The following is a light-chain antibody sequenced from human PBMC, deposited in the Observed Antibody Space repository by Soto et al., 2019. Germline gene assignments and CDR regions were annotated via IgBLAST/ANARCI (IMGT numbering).Light chain of an antibody. CDR3: QQYKDWPPLT. Sequence: EIAMTQSPATLSVSPGERVTLSCRASQSVSSNLAWFQQKPGQSPRLLIYGASNRASGIPDRFSGSGSGTDFTLTISSLEPDDFALYYCQQYKDWPPLTFGGGTRVEIK. CDR1: QSVSSN. V-gene: IGKV3D-15*01. J-gene: IGKJ4*01. CDR2: GAS.